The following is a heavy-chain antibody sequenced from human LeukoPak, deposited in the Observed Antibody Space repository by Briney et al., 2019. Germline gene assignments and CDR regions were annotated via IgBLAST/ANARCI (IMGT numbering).Heavy chain of an antibody. D-gene: IGHD5-18*01. CDR3: ARIVPYNYGYIDY. J-gene: IGHJ4*02. CDR1: GGSFSGFS. V-gene: IGHV4-59*01. CDR2: IYYSGNT. Sequence: PSETLSLTCTVSGGSFSGFSWRWIRQPPGKGLEWIGYIYYSGNTNYNPSLKSRVTISVDTSKNQFSLKLSSVTAADTAVYYCARIVPYNYGYIDYWGQGTLVTVSS.